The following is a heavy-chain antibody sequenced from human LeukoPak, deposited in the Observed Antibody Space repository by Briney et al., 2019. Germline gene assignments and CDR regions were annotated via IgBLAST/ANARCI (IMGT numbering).Heavy chain of an antibody. D-gene: IGHD3-10*01. CDR2: INQDEI. V-gene: IGHV3-7*01. Sequence: ETLSLTCTVSGGSISSSSYYWGWLRQPPGTGLEWVASINQDEIHYVDAVRGRFTISRDNAKNSLYLQMNSLTADDTAVYYCVRSHHPGGWFDPWGQGTLVTVSS. CDR3: VRSHHPGGWFDP. J-gene: IGHJ5*02. CDR1: GGSISSSSYY.